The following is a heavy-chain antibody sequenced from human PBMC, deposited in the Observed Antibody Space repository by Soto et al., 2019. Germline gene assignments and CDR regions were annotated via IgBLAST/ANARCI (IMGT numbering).Heavy chain of an antibody. CDR3: ARFEPKTGTFWSGYSDVNWFDP. Sequence: QVQLVQSGAEVKKPGSSVKVSCKASGGTFSSYAISWVRQAPGQGLEWMGGIIPIFGTANYAQKFQGRVTITADESTRTSYMELSSLRSEDTAVYYCARFEPKTGTFWSGYSDVNWFDPWGQGTLVTVSS. D-gene: IGHD3-3*01. V-gene: IGHV1-69*01. J-gene: IGHJ5*02. CDR2: IIPIFGTA. CDR1: GGTFSSYA.